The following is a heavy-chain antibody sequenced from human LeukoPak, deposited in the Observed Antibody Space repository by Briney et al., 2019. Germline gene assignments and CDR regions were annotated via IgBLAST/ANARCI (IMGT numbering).Heavy chain of an antibody. CDR1: GGSISRYY. J-gene: IGHJ3*02. CDR3: ARRPARNYGMKGAFDI. V-gene: IGHV4-4*07. D-gene: IGHD4-11*01. Sequence: SETLSLTCTVSGGSISRYYWSWIRQPAGKGLEWIGRIYTSGTTNYNPSLKSRVTMSVDTSKNQLSLKLTSVTAADTAVYYCARRPARNYGMKGAFDIWGQGTMVTVSS. CDR2: IYTSGTT.